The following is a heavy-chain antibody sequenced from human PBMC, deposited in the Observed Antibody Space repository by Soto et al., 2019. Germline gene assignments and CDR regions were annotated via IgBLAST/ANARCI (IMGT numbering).Heavy chain of an antibody. V-gene: IGHV1-18*04. CDR3: VRDQKYFRVNGNWFDS. CDR2: VSGNNGAS. Sequence: VKVSCKASGYTSADFGISWVRQAPVQGLEWMGWVSGNNGASNPAPKVQGRITMTLDTSTGVSYMALRSLRSDDTAIYYCVRDQKYFRVNGNWFDSWGQGTLVTVSS. J-gene: IGHJ5*01. D-gene: IGHD2-2*01. CDR1: GYTSADFG.